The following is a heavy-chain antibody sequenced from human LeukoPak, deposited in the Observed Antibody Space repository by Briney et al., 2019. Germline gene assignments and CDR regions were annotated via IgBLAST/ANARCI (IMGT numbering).Heavy chain of an antibody. D-gene: IGHD3-22*01. Sequence: KPSETLSLTCAAYGGSFSGYYWSWIRQPPGKGLEWIGEINHSGSTNYNPSLKSRVTISVDTSKNQFSLKLSSLTAADTAVYYCARENYYDSSCYNTWDQGTLVTVSS. V-gene: IGHV4-34*01. J-gene: IGHJ5*02. CDR2: INHSGST. CDR3: ARENYYDSSCYNT. CDR1: GGSFSGYY.